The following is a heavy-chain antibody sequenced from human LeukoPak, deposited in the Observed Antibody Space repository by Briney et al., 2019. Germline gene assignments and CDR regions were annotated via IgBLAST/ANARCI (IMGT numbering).Heavy chain of an antibody. CDR2: IYYSGST. CDR3: ARKGSKQLVRLPRRNWFDP. V-gene: IGHV4-39*01. Sequence: PSETLSLTCTVSGGSISSSSYYWGWIRQPPGKGLEWIGSIYYSGSTYYNPSLKSRVTISVDTSKNQFSLKLSSVTAADTAVYYCARKGSKQLVRLPRRNWFDPWGQGTLVTVSS. J-gene: IGHJ5*02. CDR1: GGSISSSSYY. D-gene: IGHD6-6*01.